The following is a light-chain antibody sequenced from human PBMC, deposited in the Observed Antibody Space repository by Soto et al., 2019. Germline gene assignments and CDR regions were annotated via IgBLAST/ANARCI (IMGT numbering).Light chain of an antibody. V-gene: IGLV2-23*02. CDR2: EVN. CDR1: SSDVGLFNL. J-gene: IGLJ3*02. Sequence: QSAPIQPASVSASPGQSITISCTGTSSDVGLFNLVSWYQHYPDKAPKLILYEVNQWPSGISHRFSGSKSGNTASLTISGLQADDEADYYCCSYAGSRTWVFGGGTKLTVL. CDR3: CSYAGSRTWV.